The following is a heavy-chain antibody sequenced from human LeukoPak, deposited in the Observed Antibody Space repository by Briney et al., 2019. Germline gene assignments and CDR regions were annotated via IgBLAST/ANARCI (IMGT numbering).Heavy chain of an antibody. CDR1: GFTFSSYG. D-gene: IGHD2-2*01. Sequence: GSLRLSCAASGFTFSSYGMHWVRQAPGKGLEWVAVIWYDGSNKYYADSVKGRFTISRDNSKNTLYLQMNSLRAEDTAVYYCAGWRYPVYGMDVWGQGTTVTVSS. J-gene: IGHJ6*02. V-gene: IGHV3-33*01. CDR3: AGWRYPVYGMDV. CDR2: IWYDGSNK.